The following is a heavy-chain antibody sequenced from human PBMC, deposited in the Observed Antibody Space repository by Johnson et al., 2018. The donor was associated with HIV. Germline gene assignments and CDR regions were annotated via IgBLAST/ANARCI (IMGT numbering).Heavy chain of an antibody. J-gene: IGHJ3*02. CDR3: ARDRPIAPFDI. V-gene: IGHV3-7*01. D-gene: IGHD3-22*01. Sequence: MLLVESGGGLVQPGGSLRLSCAASGFTFSSYWMSWVRQAPGKGLEWVANIKQDGSNKYYADSVKGRFTISRDNSKNTLYLQMNSLRAEDTAVYYCARDRPIAPFDIWGQGTMVTVSS. CDR2: IKQDGSNK. CDR1: GFTFSSYW.